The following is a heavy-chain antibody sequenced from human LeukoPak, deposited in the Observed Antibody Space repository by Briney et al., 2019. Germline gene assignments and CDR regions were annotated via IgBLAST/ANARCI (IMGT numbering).Heavy chain of an antibody. CDR1: GDSISSGGYS. D-gene: IGHD6-13*01. CDR2: IYYSGST. V-gene: IGHV4-30-4*07. CDR3: ARVGGIAAAGTFGFHDAFDI. J-gene: IGHJ3*02. Sequence: SETLSLTCAVSGDSISSGGYSWSWIRQPPGKGLEWIGYIYYSGSTYYNPSLKSRVTISVDTSKNQFSLKLSSVTAADTAVYYCARVGGIAAAGTFGFHDAFDIWGQGTMVTVSS.